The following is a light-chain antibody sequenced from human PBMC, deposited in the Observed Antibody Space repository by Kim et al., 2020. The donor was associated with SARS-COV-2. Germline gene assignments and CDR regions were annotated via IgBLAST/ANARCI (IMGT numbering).Light chain of an antibody. J-gene: IGKJ2*01. Sequence: EIVLTQSPGTLSLSLGERATLSCRASQSVSSTYLAWYQQKPGQAPRLLIYGASRRATGIPDRFSGGGSGTDFTLTISRLKPEDFAVYYCQQYGTSPPYTCGQGTKLEI. CDR3: QQYGTSPPYT. V-gene: IGKV3-20*01. CDR1: QSVSSTY. CDR2: GAS.